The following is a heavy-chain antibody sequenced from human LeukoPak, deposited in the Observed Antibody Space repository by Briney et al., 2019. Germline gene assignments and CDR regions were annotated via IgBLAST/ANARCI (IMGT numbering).Heavy chain of an antibody. D-gene: IGHD6-19*01. CDR1: GGSISTYY. J-gene: IGHJ4*02. V-gene: IGHV4-4*07. CDR2: IYASGST. Sequence: SETLSLTCSVSGGSISTYYWNWIRQPAGKGLEWIGRIYASGSTTYNPSLKSRVSMSVDTSKNQFSLRLTSVTAADTAVYYCARKGSSGWFDYWGQGTLVIVST. CDR3: ARKGSSGWFDY.